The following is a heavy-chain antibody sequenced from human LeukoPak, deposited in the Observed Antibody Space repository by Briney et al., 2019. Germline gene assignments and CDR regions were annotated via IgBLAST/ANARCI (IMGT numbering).Heavy chain of an antibody. CDR2: ISAYNGNT. V-gene: IGHV1-18*01. J-gene: IGHJ3*02. CDR3: ARADYYGSGRASAFDI. CDR1: NYTFTSYS. Sequence: ASVKVSCKASNYTFTSYSISWVRQAPGQRLEWMGWISAYNGNTNYAQNLQGRVTMTTDTSTSTAYMELRSLRSDDTAVYYCARADYYGSGRASAFDIWGQGTMVTVSS. D-gene: IGHD3-10*01.